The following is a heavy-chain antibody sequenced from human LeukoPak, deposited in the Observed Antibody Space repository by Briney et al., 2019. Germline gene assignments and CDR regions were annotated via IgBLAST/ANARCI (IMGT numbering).Heavy chain of an antibody. D-gene: IGHD3-9*01. Sequence: EASVKVSCKASGGTFSSYAISGVRQAPGQGLEWMGRIIPIFGTANYAQKFQGRVTITTDESTSTAYMELSSLRSEDTAVYYCARDRRMADDILTGYYNRAFDIWGQGTMVTVSS. V-gene: IGHV1-69*05. CDR3: ARDRRMADDILTGYYNRAFDI. J-gene: IGHJ3*02. CDR1: GGTFSSYA. CDR2: IIPIFGTA.